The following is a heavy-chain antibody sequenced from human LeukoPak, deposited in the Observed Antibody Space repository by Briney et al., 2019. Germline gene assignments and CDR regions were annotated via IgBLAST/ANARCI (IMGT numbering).Heavy chain of an antibody. J-gene: IGHJ4*02. D-gene: IGHD3-22*01. Sequence: ASVKVSCKASGYTFTGYYMHWVRQAPGQGLEWMGWINPNSGGTNYAQKFQGRVTMTRDTSISTAYMELSRLRSDDTAVYYCAREKADYYDSSGYYYWGQGTLVTVSS. V-gene: IGHV1-2*02. CDR3: AREKADYYDSSGYYY. CDR2: INPNSGGT. CDR1: GYTFTGYY.